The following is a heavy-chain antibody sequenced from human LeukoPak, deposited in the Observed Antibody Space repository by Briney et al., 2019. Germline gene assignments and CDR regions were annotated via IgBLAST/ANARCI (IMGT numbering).Heavy chain of an antibody. CDR2: ISGGGGST. CDR3: AKDSIRGSLEYFQH. CDR1: GFTFSSYA. D-gene: IGHD3-10*01. V-gene: IGHV3-23*01. Sequence: GGSLRLSCAASGFTFSSYAMSWVRQAPGKGLEWVSGISGGGGSTYYADSVKGRFTISRDNSKNTLYLQMNSLRAEDTAVYYCAKDSIRGSLEYFQHWDQGTLVTVSS. J-gene: IGHJ1*01.